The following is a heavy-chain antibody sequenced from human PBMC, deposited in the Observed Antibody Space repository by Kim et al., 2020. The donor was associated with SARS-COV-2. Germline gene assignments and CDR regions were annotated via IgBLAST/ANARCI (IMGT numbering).Heavy chain of an antibody. D-gene: IGHD3-22*01. CDR2: ISGSGGST. CDR3: AKARTCMIVVVITTGYYYGMDV. CDR1: GFTFSSYA. Sequence: GGSLRLSCAASGFTFSSYAMSWVRQAPGKGLEWVSAISGSGGSTYYADSVKGRFTISRDNSKNTLYLQMNSLRAEDTAVYYCAKARTCMIVVVITTGYYYGMDVWGQGTTVTVSS. J-gene: IGHJ6*02. V-gene: IGHV3-23*01.